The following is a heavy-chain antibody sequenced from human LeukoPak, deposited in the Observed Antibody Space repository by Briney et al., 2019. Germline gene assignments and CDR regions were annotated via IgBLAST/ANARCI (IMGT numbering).Heavy chain of an antibody. J-gene: IGHJ4*02. V-gene: IGHV4-34*01. CDR3: ARGLITFRTGYYYDSSGYYGYFDY. Sequence: SETLSLTCAVYGGSFSGYYWSWIRQPPGKGLEWIGETNHSGRTNYNPSLKSRVTISVDTSKNQFSLKLSSVTAADTAVYYCARGLITFRTGYYYDSSGYYGYFDYWGQGTLVTVSS. D-gene: IGHD3-22*01. CDR2: TNHSGRT. CDR1: GGSFSGYY.